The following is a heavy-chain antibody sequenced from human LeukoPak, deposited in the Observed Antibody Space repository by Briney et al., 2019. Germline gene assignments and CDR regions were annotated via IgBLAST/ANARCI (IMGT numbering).Heavy chain of an antibody. CDR2: IYYIGST. D-gene: IGHD3-22*01. J-gene: IGHJ3*02. CDR1: GGSISSYY. Sequence: PETLSLTCTVSGGSISSYYWSWIRQPPGKGLEWIGYIYYIGSTNYNPSLKSRVTISVDTSKNQFSLNLSSVTAADTAVYYCARAPDIVVVPAAERYYYDSSGDVGAFDIWGQGTMVTVSS. V-gene: IGHV4-59*01. CDR3: ARAPDIVVVPAAERYYYDSSGDVGAFDI.